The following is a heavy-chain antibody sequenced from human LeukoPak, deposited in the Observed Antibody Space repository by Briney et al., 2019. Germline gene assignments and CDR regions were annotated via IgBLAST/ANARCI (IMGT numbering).Heavy chain of an antibody. CDR1: GGSFSGYY. CDR3: ARGRRNYYGSGSYFEPFDY. V-gene: IGHV4-34*01. Sequence: KPSETLSLTCAVYGGSFSGYYWSWIRQPPGKGLEWIGEINHSGSTNYNPSLKSRVTISVDTSKNQFSLKLSSVTAADTAVYYCARGRRNYYGSGSYFEPFDYWGQGTLVTVSS. CDR2: INHSGST. D-gene: IGHD3-10*01. J-gene: IGHJ4*02.